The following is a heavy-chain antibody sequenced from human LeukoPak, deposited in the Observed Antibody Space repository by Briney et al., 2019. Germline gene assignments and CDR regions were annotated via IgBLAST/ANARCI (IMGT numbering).Heavy chain of an antibody. V-gene: IGHV4-59*01. CDR2: IYNSVTA. D-gene: IGHD2-15*01. Sequence: PSETLSLTCTVSGGSIGTSYWTWIRQPPGGGLEWIGQIYNSVTANYNPSLKTRVTISADTSKNQFSLKLTSVTAADTARYFCARDKGVCSDTSCYGENWYFDIWGRGTQVTVSS. J-gene: IGHJ2*01. CDR1: GGSIGTSY. CDR3: ARDKGVCSDTSCYGENWYFDI.